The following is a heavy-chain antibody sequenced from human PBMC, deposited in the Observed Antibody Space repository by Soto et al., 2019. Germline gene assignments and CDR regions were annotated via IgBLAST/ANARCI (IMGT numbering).Heavy chain of an antibody. V-gene: IGHV4-31*03. CDR1: GGSISSGGYY. D-gene: IGHD4-17*01. CDR3: ARSQEATVTAVDY. Sequence: QVQLQETGPGLVKPSQTLSLTCTVSGGSISSGGYYWSWIRQHPGKGLEWIGYIYYSGSTYYNPSLKSRVTISVDTSKNQVSLKLSSVTAADTAVYYCARSQEATVTAVDYWGQGTLVTVSS. J-gene: IGHJ4*02. CDR2: IYYSGST.